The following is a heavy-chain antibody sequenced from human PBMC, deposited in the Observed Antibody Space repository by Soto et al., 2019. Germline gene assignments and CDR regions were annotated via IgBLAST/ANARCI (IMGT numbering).Heavy chain of an antibody. Sequence: SETLSLTCTVAGGSISSSSYYWGWIRQPPGKGLEWIGSIYYSGSTYHNPSLKSRVTISVDTSKNQFSLKLSSVTAADTAVYYCARRSVGVDYYYYYGMDVWGQGTTVPVSS. D-gene: IGHD2-21*01. CDR3: ARRSVGVDYYYYYGMDV. CDR1: GGSISSSSYY. V-gene: IGHV4-39*01. J-gene: IGHJ6*02. CDR2: IYYSGST.